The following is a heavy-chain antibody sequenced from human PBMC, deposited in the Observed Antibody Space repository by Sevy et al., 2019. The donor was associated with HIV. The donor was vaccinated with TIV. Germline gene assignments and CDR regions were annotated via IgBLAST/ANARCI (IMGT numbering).Heavy chain of an antibody. V-gene: IGHV3-49*03. CDR1: GFTFGDYA. Sequence: GGSLRLSCTASGFTFGDYAMSWFRQAPGKGLEWVGFIRSKAYGGTTEDAASVKGRFTISRDDSKSIAYLQMNSLKTEDTAVYYCTRGGSSGCGCFDYWGQGTLVTVSS. J-gene: IGHJ4*02. D-gene: IGHD6-19*01. CDR3: TRGGSSGCGCFDY. CDR2: IRSKAYGGTT.